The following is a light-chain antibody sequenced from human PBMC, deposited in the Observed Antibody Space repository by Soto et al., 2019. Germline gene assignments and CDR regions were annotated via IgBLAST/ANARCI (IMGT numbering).Light chain of an antibody. CDR2: LTNDGRH. V-gene: IGLV4-69*01. CDR1: SGHSSYA. CDR3: QTWGTGFQV. J-gene: IGLJ2*01. Sequence: QLVLTQSASASASLGASVKLTCTLSSGHSSYAIAWHQMQTGKGPRYLMDLTNDGRHTKGDGIPDRFSGSSSGDERYLIISSLQSDDEADYYCQTWGTGFQVFGGGTKVTVL.